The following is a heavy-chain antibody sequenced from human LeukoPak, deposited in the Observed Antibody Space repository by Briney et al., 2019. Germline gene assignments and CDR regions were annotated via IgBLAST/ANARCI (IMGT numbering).Heavy chain of an antibody. Sequence: PGGSLRLSCTASGISFASYSMHWVRQAPGKGLEWVAVIIYDGSNQHYADSVKGRFTISRDNSKNTVSLQMNSLRAEDTAVYYCARAPPSGWYHYYYMDVWGKGTTVTVSS. V-gene: IGHV3-30*03. CDR3: ARAPPSGWYHYYYMDV. D-gene: IGHD6-19*01. CDR2: IIYDGSNQ. J-gene: IGHJ6*03. CDR1: GISFASYS.